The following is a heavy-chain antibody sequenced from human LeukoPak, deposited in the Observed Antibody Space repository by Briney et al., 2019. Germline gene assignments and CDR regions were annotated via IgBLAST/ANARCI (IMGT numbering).Heavy chain of an antibody. CDR3: AKVPYDSSGSHKRRGAAFDI. Sequence: GGSLRLSCAASGFTFSSYAMSWVRQAPGKGLGWVSAISGSGGSTYYADSVKGRFTISRDNSKNTLYLQMNSLRAEDTAVYYCAKVPYDSSGSHKRRGAAFDIWGQGTMVTVSS. D-gene: IGHD3-22*01. CDR1: GFTFSSYA. V-gene: IGHV3-23*01. CDR2: ISGSGGST. J-gene: IGHJ3*02.